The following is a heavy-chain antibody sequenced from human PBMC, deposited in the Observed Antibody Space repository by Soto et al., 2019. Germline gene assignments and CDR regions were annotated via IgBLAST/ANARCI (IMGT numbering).Heavy chain of an antibody. CDR2: IHSGGST. J-gene: IGHJ4*02. Sequence: GGTLRLSCAASGFTVSSNYMSWVRQAPGKGLEWVSVIHSGGSTYYADSVKGRFTVSRDNSKNPLYLQMNGLRAEDTAVYYCARERQGHSSGWYYFDYWGQGTLVTVSS. CDR1: GFTVSSNY. D-gene: IGHD6-19*01. V-gene: IGHV3-53*01. CDR3: ARERQGHSSGWYYFDY.